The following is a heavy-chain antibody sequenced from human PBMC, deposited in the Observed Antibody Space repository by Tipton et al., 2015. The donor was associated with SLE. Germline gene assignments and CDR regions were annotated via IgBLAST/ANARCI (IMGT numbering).Heavy chain of an antibody. Sequence: QSGAEVKKPGASVKVSCKASGYTFTTYNINWVRQATGQGLEWMGWMNPNTGDTGYTEKFQGRVTLTRNTSITTAYMELSSLRFDDTAVYYCARGDWFDPWGQGTLVTVSS. CDR2: MNPNTGDT. CDR1: GYTFTTYN. J-gene: IGHJ5*02. CDR3: ARGDWFDP. V-gene: IGHV1-8*01.